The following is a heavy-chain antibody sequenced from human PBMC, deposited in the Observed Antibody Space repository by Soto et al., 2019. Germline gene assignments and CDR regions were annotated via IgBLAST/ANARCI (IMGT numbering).Heavy chain of an antibody. D-gene: IGHD1-20*01. CDR3: ARDGGITGTGYYFDY. J-gene: IGHJ4*02. CDR2: ISYDGSNK. V-gene: IGHV3-30-3*01. Sequence: GGSLRLSCAASGFTFSSYAMHWVRQAPGKGLEWVAVISYDGSNKYYADSVKGRFTISRDNSKNTLYLQMNSLRAEDTAVYYCARDGGITGTGYYFDYWGQGTLVTVSS. CDR1: GFTFSSYA.